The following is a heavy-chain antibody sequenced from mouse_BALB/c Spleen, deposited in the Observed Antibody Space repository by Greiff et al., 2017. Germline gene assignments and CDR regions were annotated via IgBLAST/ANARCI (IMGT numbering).Heavy chain of an antibody. CDR3: TRILGSFLSV. J-gene: IGHJ1*01. Sequence: VKLQESGAELAKPGASVKMSCKASGYTFTSYWMHWVKQRPGQGLEWIGYINPSTGYTEYNQKFKDKATLTADKSSSTAYMQLSSLTSEDSAVYYCTRILGSFLSVWGAGTTVTVSS. CDR2: INPSTGYT. V-gene: IGHV1-7*01. D-gene: IGHD1-1*02. CDR1: GYTFTSYW.